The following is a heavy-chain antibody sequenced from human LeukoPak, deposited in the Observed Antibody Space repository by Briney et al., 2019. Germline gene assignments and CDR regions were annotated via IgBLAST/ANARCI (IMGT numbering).Heavy chain of an antibody. V-gene: IGHV3-21*01. CDR3: ARETPPAPGYSSSFDY. Sequence: PGGSLRLSCAASGFTFSDFSINWVRQAPGKGLEWVSSINPTSTSIYYADAVRGRFTISRDNAKSSLYLQMNSLRAEDTAVYYCARETPPAPGYSSSFDYWGQGTLVTVSS. CDR2: INPTSTSI. J-gene: IGHJ4*02. D-gene: IGHD6-13*01. CDR1: GFTFSDFS.